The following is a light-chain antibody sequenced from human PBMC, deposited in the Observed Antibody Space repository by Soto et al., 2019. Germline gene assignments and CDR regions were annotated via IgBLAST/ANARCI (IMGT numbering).Light chain of an antibody. CDR3: QQIRGT. V-gene: IGKV1-5*01. Sequence: DIQMTQSPSTLSVSVGDRVTITCRASQSISSWLAWYQQKPGKAPKLLIYDASSLESGVPSRFSGSGSGTEFTLTISSLQPDDFATYYCQQIRGTFGQGTKVEIK. CDR2: DAS. J-gene: IGKJ1*01. CDR1: QSISSW.